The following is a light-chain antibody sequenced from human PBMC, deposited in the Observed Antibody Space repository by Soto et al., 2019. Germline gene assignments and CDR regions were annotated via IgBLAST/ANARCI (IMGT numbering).Light chain of an antibody. CDR3: QQYGSSPGT. CDR2: GAS. CDR1: QSVSISY. V-gene: IGKV3-20*01. Sequence: EILLTQSPGTLSLSPGEISTLSCRSSQSVSISYLAWYQQKPGQAPRLLIYGASSRATGIPDRFSGSGSGTDFTLTISRLEPEDFAVYYCQQYGSSPGTFGQGTKVDIK. J-gene: IGKJ1*01.